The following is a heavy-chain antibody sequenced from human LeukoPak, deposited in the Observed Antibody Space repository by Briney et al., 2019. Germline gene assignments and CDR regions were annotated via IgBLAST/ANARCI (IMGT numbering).Heavy chain of an antibody. D-gene: IGHD1-20*01. V-gene: IGHV3-23*01. CDR2: ISGSGGST. Sequence: GGSLRLSCAASGFTFSSYAMSWVRQAPGKGLEWVSAISGSGGSTYYADSVKGRFTISRDNSKNTLYLQMNSLRAEDTAEYYCAKKMSITAASQVDYWGQGTLVTVSS. CDR1: GFTFSSYA. CDR3: AKKMSITAASQVDY. J-gene: IGHJ4*02.